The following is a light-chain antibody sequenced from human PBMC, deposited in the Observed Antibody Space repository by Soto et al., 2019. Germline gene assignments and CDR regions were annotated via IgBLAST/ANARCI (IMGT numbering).Light chain of an antibody. J-gene: IGLJ2*01. Sequence: QSVLTQPPSVSGAPGQRVTLSCTGNSSNIWAGYDVHWYQQFPGAAPKVLIHGNTNRPAGVPARFSGCKSGTSASLAITGRQAEDEADYYCQSSESSRVVFGGGTKLTVL. CDR2: GNT. CDR3: QSSESSRVV. V-gene: IGLV1-40*01. CDR1: SSNIWAGYD.